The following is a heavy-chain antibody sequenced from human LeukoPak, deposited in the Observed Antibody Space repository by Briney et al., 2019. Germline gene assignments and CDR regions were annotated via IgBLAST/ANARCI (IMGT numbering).Heavy chain of an antibody. D-gene: IGHD3-10*01. J-gene: IGHJ6*02. Sequence: PSETLSLTCTVSGGSISSSSYYWGWIRQPPGKGLEWIGSIYYSGSTYYNPSLKSRVTISVDTSKNQFSLKLSSVTAADTAVYYCARQSTMVRGVIWGVDGMDVWGQGTTVTVSS. V-gene: IGHV4-39*01. CDR1: GGSISSSSYY. CDR2: IYYSGST. CDR3: ARQSTMVRGVIWGVDGMDV.